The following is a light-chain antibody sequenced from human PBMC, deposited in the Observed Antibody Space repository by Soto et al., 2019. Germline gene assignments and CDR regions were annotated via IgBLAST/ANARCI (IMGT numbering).Light chain of an antibody. CDR1: QSVSSIY. V-gene: IGKV3-20*01. Sequence: EIVLTQSPGALSLSPGERATLSCRASQSVSSIYLAWYQQKPGQAPRLLIYGASSRATGIPDRFSGSGSGTYFTLIISRLEPEDFAVYYCQEYGSSPRTFGQGTKVEIK. CDR3: QEYGSSPRT. J-gene: IGKJ1*01. CDR2: GAS.